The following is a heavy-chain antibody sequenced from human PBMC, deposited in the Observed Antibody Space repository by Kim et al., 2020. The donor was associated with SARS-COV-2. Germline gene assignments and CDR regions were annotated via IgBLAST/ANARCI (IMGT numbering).Heavy chain of an antibody. CDR2: IIPVFGAA. Sequence: SVKVSCKASGGTFSDYAISWVRQAPGQGLEWMGGIIPVFGAAKYAQKFQGRVTISADESTRTAYMDLSSLRAADTAMYYCVRSSRMASTSAYYYFGLDVWGQGTTVTVSS. V-gene: IGHV1-69*13. CDR1: GGTFSDYA. CDR3: VRSSRMASTSAYYYFGLDV. J-gene: IGHJ6*02. D-gene: IGHD5-12*01.